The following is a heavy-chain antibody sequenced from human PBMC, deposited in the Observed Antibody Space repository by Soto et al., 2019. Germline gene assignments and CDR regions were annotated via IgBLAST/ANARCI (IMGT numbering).Heavy chain of an antibody. Sequence: SETLSLTCTVSGGSISSYYWSWIRQPPGKGLEWIGYIYYSGSTNYNPSLKSRVTISVDTSKNQFSLKLSSVTAADTAVYYCARETYYYGSGSYYYYYYMEVWGKGTTVNVSS. CDR2: IYYSGST. V-gene: IGHV4-59*01. CDR3: ARETYYYGSGSYYYYYYMEV. CDR1: GGSISSYY. J-gene: IGHJ6*03. D-gene: IGHD3-10*01.